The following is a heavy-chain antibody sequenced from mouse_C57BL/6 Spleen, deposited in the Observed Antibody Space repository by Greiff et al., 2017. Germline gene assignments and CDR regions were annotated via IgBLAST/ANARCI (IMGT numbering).Heavy chain of an antibody. CDR2: IYWDDDK. CDR3: ARRRYGSSYDWYFDV. D-gene: IGHD1-1*01. V-gene: IGHV8-12*01. Sequence: QVTLKVSGPGILQSSQTLSLTCSFSGFSLRTSGMGVSWIRQPSGKGLEWLAHIYWDDDKRYNPSLKSRLTISKDTSRNQVCLKSTSVDTADTATYYCARRRYGSSYDWYFDVWGTGTTVTVSS. CDR1: GFSLRTSGMG. J-gene: IGHJ1*03.